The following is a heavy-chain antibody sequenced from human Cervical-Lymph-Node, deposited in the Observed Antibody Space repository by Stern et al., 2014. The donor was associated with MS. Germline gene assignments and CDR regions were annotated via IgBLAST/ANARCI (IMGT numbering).Heavy chain of an antibody. CDR1: GGTFSKFP. Sequence: QLVQSGAEVTKPGSSVKVSCKASGGTFSKFPSSWVRQAPGQGLEWMGGVFPVFGTPTYAQEFRGRVTIAADFSTSTVYMELSSLRSDDTAVYYCALSSETSDRCYSLGYDLWGQGTLVTVSS. CDR2: VFPVFGTP. CDR3: ALSSETSDRCYSLGYDL. J-gene: IGHJ5*02. V-gene: IGHV1-69*01. D-gene: IGHD1-14*01.